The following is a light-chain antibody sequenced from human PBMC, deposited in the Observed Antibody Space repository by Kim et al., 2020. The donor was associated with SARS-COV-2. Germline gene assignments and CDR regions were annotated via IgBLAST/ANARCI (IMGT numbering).Light chain of an antibody. CDR1: KLGDKY. CDR3: QAWDSSTAV. CDR2: QDT. J-gene: IGLJ1*01. Sequence: VSPGQTGSITCSGDKLGDKYACWYQQKPGQSPVLVIYQDTKRPSGIPERFSGSNSGNTATLTISGTQAMDEADYYCQAWDSSTAVFGTGTKVTVL. V-gene: IGLV3-1*01.